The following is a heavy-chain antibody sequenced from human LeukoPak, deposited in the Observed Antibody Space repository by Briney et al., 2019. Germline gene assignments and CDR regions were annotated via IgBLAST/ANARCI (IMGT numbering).Heavy chain of an antibody. V-gene: IGHV3-66*01. Sequence: GGSLRLSCAASGFTVSSNYMSWVRQAPGKGLEWVSVIYSGGSTYYADSVKGRFTISRDNSKNTLYLQMNSLRAEDTAVYYCARGRYSYGSYQAYFDYWGQGTLVTVSS. CDR3: ARGRYSYGSYQAYFDY. D-gene: IGHD5-18*01. J-gene: IGHJ4*02. CDR2: IYSGGST. CDR1: GFTVSSNY.